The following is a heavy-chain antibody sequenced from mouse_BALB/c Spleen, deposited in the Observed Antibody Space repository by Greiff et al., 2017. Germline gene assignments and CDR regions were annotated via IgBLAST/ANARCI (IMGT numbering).Heavy chain of an antibody. V-gene: IGHV1-4*02. J-gene: IGHJ3*01. CDR1: GYTFTSYT. D-gene: IGHD3-1*01. Sequence: VQLQQSAAELARPGASVKMSCKASGYTFTSYTMHWVKQRPGQGLEWIGYINPSSGYTEYNQKFKDKTTLTADKSSSTAYMQLSSLTSEDSAVYYCARSGAARASPWFAYWGQGTLVTVSA. CDR2: INPSSGYT. CDR3: ARSGAARASPWFAY.